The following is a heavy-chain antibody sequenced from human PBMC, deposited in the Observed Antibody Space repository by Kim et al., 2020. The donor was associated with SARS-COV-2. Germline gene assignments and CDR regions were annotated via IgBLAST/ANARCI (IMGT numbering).Heavy chain of an antibody. V-gene: IGHV3-30*18. CDR2: ISYDGSNK. D-gene: IGHD2-21*02. J-gene: IGHJ6*02. Sequence: GGSLRLSCAASGFTFSSYGMHWVRQAPGKGLEWVAVISYDGSNKYYADSVKGRFTISRDNSKNTLYLQMNSLRAEDTAVYYCAKDLLGGDRPRCMDVWGQGTTVTVSS. CDR3: AKDLLGGDRPRCMDV. CDR1: GFTFSSYG.